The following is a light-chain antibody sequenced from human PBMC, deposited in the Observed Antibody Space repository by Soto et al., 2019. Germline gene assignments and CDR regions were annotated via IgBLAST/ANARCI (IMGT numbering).Light chain of an antibody. J-gene: IGKJ1*01. CDR3: QQSYSSPPT. CDR2: DAS. CDR1: QNIDSY. Sequence: DIQMTQSPPALSASVGDRVTITCRASQNIDSYLNWYQQKPGKAPELLIHDASSLQSGVPSRFSGSGSGTDVTLTITSLQPEDFAVYYCQQSYSSPPTFGQGTKVDIK. V-gene: IGKV1-39*01.